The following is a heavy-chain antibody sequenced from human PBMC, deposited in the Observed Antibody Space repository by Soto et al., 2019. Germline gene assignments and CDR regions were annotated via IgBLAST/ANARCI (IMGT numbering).Heavy chain of an antibody. J-gene: IGHJ6*02. CDR2: TWHDESNK. CDR3: AKSSTAEYYYYGMDV. CDR1: GFAFSTYG. Sequence: GGSLRLSCAASGFAFSTYGMHWVRQAPGKGLEWVAVTWHDESNKYYADSVRGRFTISRDNSKNTVYLQMNSLRAEDTAVYYCAKSSTAEYYYYGMDVCCQGTTVTVSS. D-gene: IGHD4-4*01. V-gene: IGHV3-30*02.